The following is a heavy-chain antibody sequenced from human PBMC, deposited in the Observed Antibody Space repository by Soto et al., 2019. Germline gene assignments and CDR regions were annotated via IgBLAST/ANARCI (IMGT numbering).Heavy chain of an antibody. Sequence: EVQLVESGGALFQPGGSLKLSCAATGFTFSASALHWVRRASGKGLEWVGRIRSKADSYATAYAASMKGRFTVSRDDSKNTAYLQMSSLTTEDTAVYYCARLPVDMATKPVYAWGQGTLVTVSS. CDR2: IRSKADSYAT. CDR3: ARLPVDMATKPVYA. D-gene: IGHD2-8*01. CDR1: GFTFSASA. J-gene: IGHJ5*02. V-gene: IGHV3-73*02.